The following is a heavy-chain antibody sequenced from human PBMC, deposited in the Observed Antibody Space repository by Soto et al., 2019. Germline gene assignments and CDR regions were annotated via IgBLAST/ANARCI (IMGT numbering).Heavy chain of an antibody. J-gene: IGHJ5*02. CDR1: GFAFKSYG. V-gene: IGHV3-33*08. Sequence: GGSLRLSCVASGFAFKSYGMHWVRQAPGKGPEREAVIKSDGFSTDYVDSVKGRFAIFRDNAKNSLYLQMNSLRAEDTAVYYCARHPERIAQIGWFDPWGQGTLVTVS. D-gene: IGHD6-13*01. CDR3: ARHPERIAQIGWFDP. CDR2: IKSDGFST.